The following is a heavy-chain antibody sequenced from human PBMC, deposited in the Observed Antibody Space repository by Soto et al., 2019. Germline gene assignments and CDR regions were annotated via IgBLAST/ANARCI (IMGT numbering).Heavy chain of an antibody. J-gene: IGHJ4*02. D-gene: IGHD1-1*01. V-gene: IGHV3-21*01. CDR1: GFTFSSYS. Sequence: PGGSLRLSCAASGFTFSSYSMNWVRQAQGKGLEWVSSISSSSSYIYYAGSVKGRFTISRDNAKNSLYLQMNSLRAEDTAVYYCASGTIGMGYWGQGTLVTVSS. CDR2: ISSSSSYI. CDR3: ASGTIGMGY.